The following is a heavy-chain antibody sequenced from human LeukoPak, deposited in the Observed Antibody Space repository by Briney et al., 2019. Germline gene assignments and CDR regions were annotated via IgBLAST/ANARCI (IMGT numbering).Heavy chain of an antibody. D-gene: IGHD3-9*01. CDR3: ARVTRYFDWAPFDY. CDR2: IYHSGST. V-gene: IGHV4-4*02. CDR1: GGSISSSNW. J-gene: IGHJ4*02. Sequence: SGTLSLTCAVSGGSISSSNWWSWVRQPPGKGLEWIGEIYHSGSTNYNPSLKSRVTISVDTSKNQFSLKLSSVTAADTAVYYCARVTRYFDWAPFDYWGQGTLVTVSS.